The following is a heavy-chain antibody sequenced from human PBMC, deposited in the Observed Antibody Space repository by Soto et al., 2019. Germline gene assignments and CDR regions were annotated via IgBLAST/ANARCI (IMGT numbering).Heavy chain of an antibody. CDR2: IWYHGNTY. Sequence: PWGSLRLSCTTSGFTFSTYGIHFVRHSPGKWLEWVATIWYHGNTYYYKDSIKGRFAVSQDNSKNTVFLQMNTLRAEDTATYYCARDRGYGGNYVFDFWGLGTLVTVSS. J-gene: IGHJ4*02. D-gene: IGHD4-4*01. CDR3: ARDRGYGGNYVFDF. CDR1: GFTFSTYG. V-gene: IGHV3-33*01.